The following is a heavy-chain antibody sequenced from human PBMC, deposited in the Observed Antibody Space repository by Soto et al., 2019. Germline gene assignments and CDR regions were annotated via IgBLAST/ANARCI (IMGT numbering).Heavy chain of an antibody. CDR3: AHSRFGELLGPPKFDY. CDR1: GFSLSTSGVG. D-gene: IGHD3-10*01. V-gene: IGHV2-5*02. CDR2: IYWDDDK. J-gene: IGHJ4*02. Sequence: ESGPTLVNPTQTLTLTCTFSGFSLSTSGVGVGWIRQPPGKSLEWLALIYWDDDKRYSPSLKSRLTITKDTSKNQVVLTMTNMDPVDTATYYCAHSRFGELLGPPKFDYWGQGTLVTVSS.